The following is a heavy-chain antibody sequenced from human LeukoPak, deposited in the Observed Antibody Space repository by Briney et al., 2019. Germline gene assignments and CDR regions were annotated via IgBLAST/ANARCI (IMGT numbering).Heavy chain of an antibody. J-gene: IGHJ4*02. CDR1: GYIFTGYY. D-gene: IGHD3-22*01. CDR2: INPNSGGT. Sequence: ASVKVSCKASGYIFTGYYIYWVRQAPGQGLEWMGWINPNSGGTDSAQKFQGRVAMTRDTSLSTANMELTRLTSDDTAVYYCARPQKYYSTSGYYLVSWGQGTLVTVSS. V-gene: IGHV1-2*02. CDR3: ARPQKYYSTSGYYLVS.